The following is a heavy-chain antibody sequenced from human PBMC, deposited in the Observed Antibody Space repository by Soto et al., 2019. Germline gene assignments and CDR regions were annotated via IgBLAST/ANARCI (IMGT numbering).Heavy chain of an antibody. V-gene: IGHV6-1*01. D-gene: IGHD5-12*01. J-gene: IGHJ6*02. CDR1: GDTVSTNTAA. CDR3: ARDWGYDPDPTYYCGMDV. CDR2: IYYKSRWYN. Sequence: SQTLSLTCVISGDTVSTNTAAWNWIRQSPSRGLEWLGRIYYKSRWYNDYSESLKSRIAIIPDTSRNQFSLQLNSVIPEDTAVYYCARDWGYDPDPTYYCGMDVWGQGTKVTVSS.